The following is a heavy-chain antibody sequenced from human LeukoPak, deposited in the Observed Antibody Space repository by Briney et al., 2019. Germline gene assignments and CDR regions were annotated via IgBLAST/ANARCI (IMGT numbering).Heavy chain of an antibody. V-gene: IGHV3-23*01. Sequence: PGGSLRLSCAASGFTFSSYAMIWVRQAPGKGLEWLSAISGSGDSTYYADSVKGRFTISRDNSKNTLYLQINSLRADGTAVYYCAKQSSSAVGSAVDCWGQGTLVTVSS. CDR1: GFTFSSYA. J-gene: IGHJ4*02. D-gene: IGHD2-15*01. CDR2: ISGSGDST. CDR3: AKQSSSAVGSAVDC.